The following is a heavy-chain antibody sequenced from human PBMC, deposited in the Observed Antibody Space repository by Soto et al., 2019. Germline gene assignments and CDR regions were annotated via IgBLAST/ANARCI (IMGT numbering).Heavy chain of an antibody. CDR1: GFSLSTYGVG. J-gene: IGHJ3*01. Sequence: QITLKESGPTLVKPTQTLTLTCTFSGFSLSTYGVGVGWIRQPPGKALEWLAIIYWDHDQYFSPSLKDRLTISNDTSTNQVVLTMTSIDPVDTATCFCAHFVRTFDVWGHGTVVTVSS. V-gene: IGHV2-5*02. CDR2: IYWDHDQ. CDR3: AHFVRTFDV. D-gene: IGHD3-10*02.